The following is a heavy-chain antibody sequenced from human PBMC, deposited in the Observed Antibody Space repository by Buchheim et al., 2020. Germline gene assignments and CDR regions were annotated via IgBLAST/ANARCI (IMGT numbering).Heavy chain of an antibody. CDR1: GGTFSSYT. Sequence: QVQLVHSGAEVKKPGSSVKVSCEASGGTFSSYTISWVRQAPGQGLEWMGRIIPILGIANYAQKFQGRVTITADKSTSTAYMELSSLRSEDTAVYYCANAMVRGAPGYFDYWGQGTL. CDR2: IIPILGIA. V-gene: IGHV1-69*02. D-gene: IGHD3-10*01. J-gene: IGHJ4*02. CDR3: ANAMVRGAPGYFDY.